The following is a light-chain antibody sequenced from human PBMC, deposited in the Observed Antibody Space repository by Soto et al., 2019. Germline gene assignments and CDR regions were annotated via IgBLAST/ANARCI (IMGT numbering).Light chain of an antibody. CDR3: QQFGDWPS. CDR1: QSVSSH. CDR2: DSS. J-gene: IGKJ1*01. Sequence: EIRMTQSPATLSVSPGDNATLSCRASQSVSSHVVWYQQKPGQAPRLLISDSSTRAPGIPARFSGSGSGTEFTLTISRPQSDDFAVYYCQQFGDWPSFGLGTKVEI. V-gene: IGKV3D-15*01.